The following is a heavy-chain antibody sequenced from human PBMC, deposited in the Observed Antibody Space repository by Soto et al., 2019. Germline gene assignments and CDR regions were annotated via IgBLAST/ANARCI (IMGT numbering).Heavy chain of an antibody. CDR3: GRHHIAVTAEFLGA. Sequence: PSETLSLTSPVSGVSVTTDNIDSSWIRQPPGKRLEWIGYVFHIGHTDYSPSLKCRVTMSLDTSRNQFSLTLSSVTAADTTAYFWGRHHIAVTAEFLGAWGRGNMVAVGS. V-gene: IGHV4-61*01. J-gene: IGHJ5*01. CDR1: GVSVTTDNID. CDR2: VFHIGHT. D-gene: IGHD6-19*01.